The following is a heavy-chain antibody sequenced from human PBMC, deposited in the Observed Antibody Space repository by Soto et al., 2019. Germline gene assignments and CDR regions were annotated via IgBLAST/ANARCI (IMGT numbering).Heavy chain of an antibody. V-gene: IGHV3-15*01. CDR1: GFTFSNAW. CDR2: IKSKTDGGTT. Sequence: EVQLVESGGGLVKPGGSLRLSCAASGFTFSNAWMRWVRQAPGKGLEWVGRIKSKTDGGTTDYAAPVKGRFTISRDDSKNTLYLQMNSLKTEDTAVYYCTTHHSSGWYGNYWGQGTLVTVSS. J-gene: IGHJ4*02. CDR3: TTHHSSGWYGNY. D-gene: IGHD6-19*01.